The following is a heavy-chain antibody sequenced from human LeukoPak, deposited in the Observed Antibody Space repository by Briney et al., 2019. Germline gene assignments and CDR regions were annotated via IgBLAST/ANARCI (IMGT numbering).Heavy chain of an antibody. CDR1: GFTFSSYS. J-gene: IGHJ4*02. V-gene: IGHV3-21*01. CDR2: ISSSSSYI. CDR3: ARDFTSGYYDSSGLDYGY. D-gene: IGHD3-22*01. Sequence: GGSLRLSCAASGFTFSSYSMNWVRQAPGKGLEWVSSISSSSSYIYYADSVKGRFTISRDNAKNSLYLQMNSLRAEDTAVYYCARDFTSGYYDSSGLDYGYWGQGTLVTVSS.